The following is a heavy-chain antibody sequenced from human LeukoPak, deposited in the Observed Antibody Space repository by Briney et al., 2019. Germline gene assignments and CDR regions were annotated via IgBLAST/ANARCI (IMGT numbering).Heavy chain of an antibody. D-gene: IGHD2/OR15-2a*01. CDR2: ICGDGGSR. V-gene: IGHV3-43*02. CDR1: GVTFDDGA. CDR3: AKQVSCDTTTCYSGMPPDY. J-gene: IGHJ4*02. Sequence: PGVSPRLSCAASGVTFDDGAMYWGREAQGKGLEWVSLICGDGGSRYYADSVKGRFTISRDDTRNTVYLQMNTLRAEDTAVYYCAKQVSCDTTTCYSGMPPDYWGQGTLVTVSS.